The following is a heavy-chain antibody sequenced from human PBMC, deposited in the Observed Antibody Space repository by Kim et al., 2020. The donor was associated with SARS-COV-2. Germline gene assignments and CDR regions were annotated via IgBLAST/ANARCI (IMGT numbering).Heavy chain of an antibody. CDR2: IYPNHGTT. Sequence: ASVKVSCKASGYTFSNYYMHWVRQAPGQGLEWMGMIYPNHGTTSYAQKFQGRVTMTRDTSTSTIYMELSSLRSEDTAVYYCVRDNSGFDYWGQGTLVTVSS. D-gene: IGHD2-15*01. CDR3: VRDNSGFDY. CDR1: GYTFSNYY. V-gene: IGHV1-46*01. J-gene: IGHJ4*02.